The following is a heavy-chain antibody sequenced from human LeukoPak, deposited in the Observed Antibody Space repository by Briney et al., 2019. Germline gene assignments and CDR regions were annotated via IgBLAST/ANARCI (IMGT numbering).Heavy chain of an antibody. J-gene: IGHJ6*02. CDR3: ARLITMIVQYHGMDV. CDR1: GYTFTSYA. Sequence: SVKVSCKASGYTFTSYAISWVRQAPGQGLEWMGGIIPIFGTANYAQKFQGRVTITADESTSTAYMELSSLRSEDTAVYYCARLITMIVQYHGMDVWGQGTTVTVSS. V-gene: IGHV1-69*13. CDR2: IIPIFGTA. D-gene: IGHD3-22*01.